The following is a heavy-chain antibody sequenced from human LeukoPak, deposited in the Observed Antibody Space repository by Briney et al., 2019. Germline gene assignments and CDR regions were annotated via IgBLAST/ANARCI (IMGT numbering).Heavy chain of an antibody. CDR2: IYHSGST. CDR3: ARDASVVAAAYFDY. J-gene: IGHJ4*02. Sequence: SETLSLTCTVSGYSISSGYYWVWIGQPPGKGLEWIGSIYHSGSTYYNPSLKSRVTISVDTSKNQFSLKLSSVTAADTAVYYCARDASVVAAAYFDYWGQGTLVTVSS. D-gene: IGHD2-15*01. V-gene: IGHV4-38-2*02. CDR1: GYSISSGYY.